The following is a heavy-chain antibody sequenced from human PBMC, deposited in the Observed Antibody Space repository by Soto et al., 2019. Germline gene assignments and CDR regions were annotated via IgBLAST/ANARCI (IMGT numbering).Heavy chain of an antibody. D-gene: IGHD4-17*01. CDR2: IRSKANGYAT. Sequence: EVQLVESGGGLVQPGGTLKLSSAASGFTCSGSAIHLVRQASGKGLEWVDRIRSKANGYATSYAASVKGSFTISRDDSKDTAYQQMNSLKTEDTAVYYFTRPMAYGDNFDPWGQGTLVTVSS. CDR1: GFTCSGSA. J-gene: IGHJ5*02. V-gene: IGHV3-73*01. CDR3: TRPMAYGDNFDP.